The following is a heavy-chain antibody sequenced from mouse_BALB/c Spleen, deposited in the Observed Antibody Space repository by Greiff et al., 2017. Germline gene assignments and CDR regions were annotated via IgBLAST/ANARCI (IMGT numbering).Heavy chain of an antibody. CDR1: GFNIKDTY. CDR2: IDPANGNT. J-gene: IGHJ3*01. Sequence: VHVKQSGAELVKPGASVKLSCTASGFNIKDTYMHWVKQRPEQGLEWIGRIDPANGNTKYDPKFQGKATITADTSSNTAYLQLSSLTSEDTAVYYCASRYGSSGWFAYWGQGTLVTVSA. D-gene: IGHD1-1*01. V-gene: IGHV14-3*02. CDR3: ASRYGSSGWFAY.